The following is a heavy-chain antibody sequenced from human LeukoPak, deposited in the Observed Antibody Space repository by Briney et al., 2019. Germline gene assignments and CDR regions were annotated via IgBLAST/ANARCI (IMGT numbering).Heavy chain of an antibody. D-gene: IGHD2-15*01. V-gene: IGHV3-48*04. CDR2: ISSSSSTI. CDR3: AREDCSGGNCFYNRYYYYGLDV. Sequence: PGGSLRLSCAASGFTFSSYRMNWVRQAPGKGLEWVSYISSSSSTIYYADSVKGRFTISRDNAKNSPYLQMNSLRAEDTAVYYCAREDCSGGNCFYNRYYYYGLDVWGQGTTVTVSS. J-gene: IGHJ6*02. CDR1: GFTFSSYR.